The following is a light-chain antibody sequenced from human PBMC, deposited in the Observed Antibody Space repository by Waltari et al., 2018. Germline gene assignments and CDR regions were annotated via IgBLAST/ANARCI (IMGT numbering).Light chain of an antibody. CDR1: SSDVGGYNY. CDR2: DGS. J-gene: IGLJ2*01. V-gene: IGLV2-14*03. Sequence: QSALTQPASVSGSPGQSITISCTGTSSDVGGYNYVSWYQQHPGKAPKLMLYDGSNRPSGVSNLFCGPKSGHTASLTISGLQAEDEADYYCSSYTSSSTKVFGGGTKLTVL. CDR3: SSYTSSSTKV.